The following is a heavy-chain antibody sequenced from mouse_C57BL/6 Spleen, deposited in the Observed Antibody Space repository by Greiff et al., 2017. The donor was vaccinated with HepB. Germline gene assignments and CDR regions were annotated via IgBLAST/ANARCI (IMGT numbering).Heavy chain of an antibody. J-gene: IGHJ4*01. V-gene: IGHV1-63*01. CDR3: ARFLHYYGSSYNYAMDY. D-gene: IGHD1-1*01. CDR2: IYPGGGYT. Sequence: VQLQQSGAELVRPGTSVKMSCKASGYTFTNYWIGWAKQRPGHGLEWIGDIYPGGGYTNYNEKFKGKATLTADKSSSTAYMQFSSLTSEDSAIYYCARFLHYYGSSYNYAMDYWGQGTSVTVSS. CDR1: GYTFTNYW.